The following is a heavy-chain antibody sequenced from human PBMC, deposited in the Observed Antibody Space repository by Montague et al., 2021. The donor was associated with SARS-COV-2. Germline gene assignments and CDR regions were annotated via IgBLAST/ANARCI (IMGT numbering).Heavy chain of an antibody. CDR3: SRINPTGVDF. V-gene: IGHV4-59*12. D-gene: IGHD1-1*01. J-gene: IGHJ4*02. CDR1: GGSISNFY. Sequence: SETLSLTCTVSGGSISNFYWTWIRSPPGKGLDWIGSICYTGSTNYNPSLKSRGAISVDTSKNQFSLKLNSVTAADTAFYYCSRINPTGVDFWGQGTLVTVSS. CDR2: ICYTGST.